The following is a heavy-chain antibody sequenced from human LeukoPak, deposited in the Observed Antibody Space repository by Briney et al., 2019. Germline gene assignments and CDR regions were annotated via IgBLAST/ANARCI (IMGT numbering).Heavy chain of an antibody. J-gene: IGHJ6*04. CDR1: GYTLTELS. V-gene: IGHV1-24*01. CDR3: AGIPVFGVVLHQEPV. D-gene: IGHD2-8*01. CDR2: FIPVLGTA. Sequence: ASVKVSCKVSGYTLTELSMHWVRQAPGQGLEWMGVFIPVLGTANSTQNFQDRLSITADISTHTVYMELSSLKSEDTAVYFCAGIPVFGVVLHQEPVWGKGTTVTVSS.